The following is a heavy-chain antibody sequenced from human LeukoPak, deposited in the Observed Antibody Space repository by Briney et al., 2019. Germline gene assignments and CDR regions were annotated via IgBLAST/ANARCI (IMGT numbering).Heavy chain of an antibody. CDR3: AGRRITGTTYYFDY. V-gene: IGHV4-59*12. J-gene: IGHJ4*02. D-gene: IGHD1-20*01. CDR2: IYYSGST. CDR1: GGSISSYY. Sequence: SETLSLTCTVSGGSISSYYWSWIRQPPGKGLEWIGYIYYSGSTNYNPSLKSRVTMSVDTSKNQFSLKLSSVTAADTAVYYCAGRRITGTTYYFDYWGQGTLVTVSS.